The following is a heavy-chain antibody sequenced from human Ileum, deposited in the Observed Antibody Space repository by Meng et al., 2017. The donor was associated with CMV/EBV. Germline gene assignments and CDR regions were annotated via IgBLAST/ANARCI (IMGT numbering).Heavy chain of an antibody. CDR1: GFTFGDYW. Sequence: GESPKISCAGSGFTFGDYWMSWVRQAPGKGLEWVANIQQNGNEKYYLDSVKGRFTISRDNAKNSLYLQMNSLRAEDTAVYFCARDPQEHELTLDYWGRGTLVTVSS. J-gene: IGHJ4*02. V-gene: IGHV3-7*01. CDR3: ARDPQEHELTLDY. CDR2: IQQNGNEK. D-gene: IGHD1-7*01.